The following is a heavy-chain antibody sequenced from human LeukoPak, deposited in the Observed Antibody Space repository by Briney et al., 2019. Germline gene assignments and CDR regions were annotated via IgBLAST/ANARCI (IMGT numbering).Heavy chain of an antibody. D-gene: IGHD6-19*01. J-gene: IGHJ4*02. CDR2: IYYSGSI. Sequence: PSETLSLTCTVSGGSISSYYWSWIRQPPGKGLEWIGYIYYSGSINYNPSLKSRVTISVDTSKNQFSLKLSSVTAADAAVYYCARLGSGWYSIFDYWGQGTLVTVSS. CDR3: ARLGSGWYSIFDY. V-gene: IGHV4-59*08. CDR1: GGSISSYY.